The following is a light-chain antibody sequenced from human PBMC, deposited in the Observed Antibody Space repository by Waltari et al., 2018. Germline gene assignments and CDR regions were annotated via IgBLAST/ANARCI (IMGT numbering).Light chain of an antibody. V-gene: IGKV3-11*01. J-gene: IGKJ4*01. CDR2: DTS. CDR1: QSGRVY. CDR3: QQRHNWPLT. Sequence: EIVLTQSPATLSLSPGERATLSCRASQSGRVYLAWYKQKPGQAPRLLIYDTSNRASGTPDRFSGSGSGTDFSLSISSLEPEDFAVYYCQQRHNWPLTFGGGTKVEIK.